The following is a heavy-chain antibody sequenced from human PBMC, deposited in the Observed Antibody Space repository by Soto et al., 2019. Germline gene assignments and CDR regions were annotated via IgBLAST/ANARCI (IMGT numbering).Heavy chain of an antibody. D-gene: IGHD3-10*01. Sequence: EVQLVESGGGLVQPGGSLRLSCTASGFSSSNYEMNWIRQAPGKGLEWVSHISTTGTSPYYADSVRGRFTVSRDTANNSIYLQMNSLRAEDTAVYYCARDGHRGPSDAFDVWGQGTMVTVSS. J-gene: IGHJ3*01. CDR2: ISTTGTSP. V-gene: IGHV3-48*03. CDR1: GFSSSNYE. CDR3: ARDGHRGPSDAFDV.